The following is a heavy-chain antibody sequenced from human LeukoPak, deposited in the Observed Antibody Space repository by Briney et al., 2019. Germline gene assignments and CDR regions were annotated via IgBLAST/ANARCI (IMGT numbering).Heavy chain of an antibody. CDR3: AELGITMIGGV. CDR1: GFTFSRFW. J-gene: IGHJ6*04. CDR2: ISSSGSTI. V-gene: IGHV3-48*03. Sequence: GGSLRLSCAASGFTFSRFWMNWVRQAPGKGLEWVSYISSSGSTIYYADSVKGRFTISRDNAKNSLYLQMNSLRAEDTAVYYCAELGITMIGGVWGKGTTVTISS. D-gene: IGHD3-10*02.